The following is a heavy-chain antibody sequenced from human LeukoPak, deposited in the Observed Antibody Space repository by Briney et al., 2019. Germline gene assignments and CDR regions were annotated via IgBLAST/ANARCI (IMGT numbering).Heavy chain of an antibody. Sequence: SETLSLTCAVYGGSFSGYYWSWIRQPPGKGLEWIGEINHSGSTNYNPSLKSRVTISVDTSKNQFSLKLGSVTAADTAVYYCARVDDSSGYHFDYWGQGTLVTVSS. V-gene: IGHV4-34*01. CDR1: GGSFSGYY. J-gene: IGHJ4*02. CDR2: INHSGST. CDR3: ARVDDSSGYHFDY. D-gene: IGHD3-22*01.